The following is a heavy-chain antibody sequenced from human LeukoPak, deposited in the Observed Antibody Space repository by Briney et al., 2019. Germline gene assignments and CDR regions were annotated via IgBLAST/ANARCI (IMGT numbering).Heavy chain of an antibody. J-gene: IGHJ3*02. CDR1: GYSISSGYY. CDR2: VYHSGNT. V-gene: IGHV4-38-2*01. CDR3: ARTGEDTSWITIFGVAVLDAFDI. Sequence: SETLSLTCAVSGYSISSGYYWGWIRQPPGQGLEWIGSVYHSGNTYYNPSLKSRVTISVDTSKNQFSLKLSSVTAADTAVYYCARTGEDTSWITIFGVAVLDAFDIWGQGTMVTVSS. D-gene: IGHD3-3*01.